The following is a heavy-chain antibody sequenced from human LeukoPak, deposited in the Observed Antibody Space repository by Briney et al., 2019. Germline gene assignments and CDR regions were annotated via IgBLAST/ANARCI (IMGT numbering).Heavy chain of an antibody. CDR2: IHYDGSNK. V-gene: IGHV3-30*02. Sequence: GGSLRLSYAASGFTFLSYGMHWVRQAPGKGLEWVAFIHYDGSNKYYADSVKGRFTISRDNSKNTLYLQMNSLRTEDTAVYYCAKTWEPKFGFDHWGQGTLVTVSS. CDR1: GFTFLSYG. D-gene: IGHD1-26*01. CDR3: AKTWEPKFGFDH. J-gene: IGHJ4*02.